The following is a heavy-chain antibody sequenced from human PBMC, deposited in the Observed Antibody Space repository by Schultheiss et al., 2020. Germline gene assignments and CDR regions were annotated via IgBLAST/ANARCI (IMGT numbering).Heavy chain of an antibody. D-gene: IGHD2-2*01. CDR2: IYSGGST. J-gene: IGHJ4*02. CDR3: ARDAYCSSTSCYEYYFDY. CDR1: GFTFSSNY. V-gene: IGHV3-66*01. Sequence: GGSLRLSCAASGFTFSSNYMSWVRQAPGKGLEWVLVIYSGGSTYYADSVKGRFTISRHNSKNTLYLQMNSLRAEDTAVYYCARDAYCSSTSCYEYYFDYWGQGTLVTVSS.